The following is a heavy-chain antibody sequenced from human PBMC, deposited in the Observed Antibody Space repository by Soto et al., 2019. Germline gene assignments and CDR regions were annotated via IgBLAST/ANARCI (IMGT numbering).Heavy chain of an antibody. D-gene: IGHD3-9*01. V-gene: IGHV1-69*04. CDR1: GYTFTSYG. CDR3: ARVGESVGDILTGYIPRNYYYGMDV. Sequence: GASVKVSCKASGYTFTSYGISWVRQAPGQGLEWMGRIIPILGIANYAQKFQGRVTITADESTSTAYMELSSLRSEDTAVYYCARVGESVGDILTGYIPRNYYYGMDVWGQGTTVTVSS. CDR2: IIPILGIA. J-gene: IGHJ6*02.